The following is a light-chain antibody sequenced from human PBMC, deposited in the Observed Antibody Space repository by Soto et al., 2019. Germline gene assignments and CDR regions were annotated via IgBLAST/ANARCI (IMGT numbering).Light chain of an antibody. CDR3: SSYTGADTVL. J-gene: IGLJ1*01. CDR1: SGDIGAYDY. Sequence: SALAQPASVSGSPGQSIAISCTGTSGDIGAYDYVSWYQQHPGKATKLMIYEVNDRPSGVSNRFSGSKSGNTASLTISGLQFEDEAAYYCSSYTGADTVLFGSGTKVTVL. V-gene: IGLV2-14*01. CDR2: EVN.